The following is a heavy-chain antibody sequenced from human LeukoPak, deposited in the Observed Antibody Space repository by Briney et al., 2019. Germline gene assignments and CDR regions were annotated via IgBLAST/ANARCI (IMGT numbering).Heavy chain of an antibody. CDR3: ATDSLHSGSWLFDP. V-gene: IGHV1-24*01. D-gene: IGHD1-26*01. J-gene: IGHJ5*02. CDR1: GYTLTELS. CDR2: FDPEDGET. Sequence: ASVKVSCKVSGYTLTELSMHWVRQAPGKGLEWMGGFDPEDGETIYAQKFQGRVTMTEDTSTDTVYMELSSLRSEDTAVYYCATDSLHSGSWLFDPWGQGTLVTVSS.